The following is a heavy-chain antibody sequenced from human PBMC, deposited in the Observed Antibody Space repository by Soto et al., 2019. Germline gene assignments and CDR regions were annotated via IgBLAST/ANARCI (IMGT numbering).Heavy chain of an antibody. CDR2: IYDGGRT. D-gene: IGHD7-27*01. V-gene: IGHV4-30-4*01. J-gene: IGHJ4*02. CDR1: GGSISTVDYW. Sequence: QVQLQESGPGLVKPSQTLSLTCTVSGGSISTVDYWWSWIRQSPDMGLEWIGHIYDGGRTYNNPSLAGRVTMSVDTSKGQLSLTLSSVSAADTAVYYCARGPSGDKVDSWGQGTLVTVSS. CDR3: ARGPSGDKVDS.